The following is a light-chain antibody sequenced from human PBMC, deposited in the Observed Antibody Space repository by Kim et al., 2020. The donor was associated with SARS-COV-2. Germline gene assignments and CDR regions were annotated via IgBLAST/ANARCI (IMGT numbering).Light chain of an antibody. CDR1: QRVSSN. Sequence: VSPEERATLSCRAGQRVSSNLAWYQQKPGQAPRLLIYGGSTGATGIPARFSGSGSGTEFTLTISSLQSEDFAVYYCQQYNNWPLTFGGGTKVDIK. J-gene: IGKJ4*01. CDR2: GGS. CDR3: QQYNNWPLT. V-gene: IGKV3-15*01.